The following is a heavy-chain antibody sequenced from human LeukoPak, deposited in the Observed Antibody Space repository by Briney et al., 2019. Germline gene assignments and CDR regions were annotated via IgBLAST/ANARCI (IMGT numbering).Heavy chain of an antibody. V-gene: IGHV3-21*01. CDR2: INVGSNYL. CDR3: ARLRRNSDRSGYYYYYDY. CDR1: GYTFSSYS. Sequence: PGGSLRLSCAASGYTFSSYSINWVRQAPGKGLEWVSSINVGSNYLYYADSVRGRFSISRDDARNSLYLQMDSLRGDDTAVYYCARLRRNSDRSGYYYYYDYWGQGTLVTVSS. J-gene: IGHJ4*02. D-gene: IGHD3-22*01.